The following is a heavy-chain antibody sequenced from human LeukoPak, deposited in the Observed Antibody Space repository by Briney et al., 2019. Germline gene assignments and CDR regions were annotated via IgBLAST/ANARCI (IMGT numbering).Heavy chain of an antibody. D-gene: IGHD3-3*01. J-gene: IGHJ4*02. V-gene: IGHV4-34*01. CDR3: AREGPITIFGVVTYYFDY. CDR2: INHSGST. CDR1: GGSFSGYY. Sequence: PSETLSLTCAVYGGSFSGYYWSWIRQPPGKGLEWIGEINHSGSTNYNPSLKSRVTISVDTSKNQFSLKLSSVTAADTAVYYCAREGPITIFGVVTYYFDYWGQGTLVTVSS.